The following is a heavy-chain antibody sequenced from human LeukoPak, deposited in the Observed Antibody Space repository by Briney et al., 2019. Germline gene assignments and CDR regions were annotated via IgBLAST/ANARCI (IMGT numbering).Heavy chain of an antibody. CDR1: GFTFSIFP. CDR2: ISSGSEK. CDR3: ARVLELSAVYYFDS. V-gene: IGHV3-30*04. Sequence: GGSLRLSCEASGFTFSIFPMHWVRQAPGKGLEWVALISSGSEKYYADSVKGRFTISRDNSKNMLYLQMNSLRADDTAVYYCARVLELSAVYYFDSWGQGTLVIVSS. D-gene: IGHD3-3*01. J-gene: IGHJ4*02.